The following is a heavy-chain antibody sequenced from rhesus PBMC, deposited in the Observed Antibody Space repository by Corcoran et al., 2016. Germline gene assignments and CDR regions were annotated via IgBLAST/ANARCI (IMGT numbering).Heavy chain of an antibody. CDR2: ISGNSEST. CDR3: ARDATSLDV. V-gene: IGHV4-147*01. CDR1: GVSLYGNY. J-gene: IGHJ5-2*02. Sequence: QVQLQESGPGLVKPSDTLALTCAVTGVSLYGNYWTWIRQSPEKGLEWIGYISGNSESTSYNPSLGGRITISKDTSQNQFSLMLTSVTAEDTAVYYCARDATSLDVWGRGVLVTVSS.